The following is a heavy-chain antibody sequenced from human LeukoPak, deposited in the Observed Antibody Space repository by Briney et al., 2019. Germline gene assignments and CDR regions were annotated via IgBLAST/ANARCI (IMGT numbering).Heavy chain of an antibody. D-gene: IGHD6-6*01. Sequence: SETLSLTCTVSGGSISSYYWSWIRQPPGKGLEWTGYIHHSGSTNYNPSLKSRVTISVDTPKNQFSLKLNSVTAADTAVYYCAGGSSSLNWFDPWGQGTPVTVSS. CDR1: GGSISSYY. J-gene: IGHJ5*02. V-gene: IGHV4-59*01. CDR2: IHHSGST. CDR3: AGGSSSLNWFDP.